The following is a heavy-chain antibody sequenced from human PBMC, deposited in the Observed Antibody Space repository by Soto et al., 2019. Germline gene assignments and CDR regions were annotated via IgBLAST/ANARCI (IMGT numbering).Heavy chain of an antibody. CDR2: IYYSGST. CDR3: ARVLSHATGTRKDPSIAVAGDVDY. CDR1: GGSISSGAYY. Sequence: QVQLQESGPGLVKPSQTLSLTCTVSGGSISSGAYYWSWIRQPPGKGLEWIGYIYYSGSTYYNPSLKRRVTISVDTSKNQFSLKLSSVTAADTAVYYGARVLSHATGTRKDPSIAVAGDVDYWGQGTLVTVAS. D-gene: IGHD6-19*01. V-gene: IGHV4-30-4*01. J-gene: IGHJ4*02.